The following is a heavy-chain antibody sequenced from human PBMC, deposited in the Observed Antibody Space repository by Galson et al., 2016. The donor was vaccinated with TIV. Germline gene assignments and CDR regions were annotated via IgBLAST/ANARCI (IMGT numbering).Heavy chain of an antibody. D-gene: IGHD4-17*01. J-gene: IGHJ4*02. Sequence: SCKASGYTFTSYDINWVRQATGQGLEWMGWMNPNSGNTGYAQKFRGRVTMTRNTSVRTAYMELSSLRSADTAVYYCARSGDYGDYWGQGTLVTVSS. V-gene: IGHV1-8*02. CDR2: MNPNSGNT. CDR1: GYTFTSYD. CDR3: ARSGDYGDY.